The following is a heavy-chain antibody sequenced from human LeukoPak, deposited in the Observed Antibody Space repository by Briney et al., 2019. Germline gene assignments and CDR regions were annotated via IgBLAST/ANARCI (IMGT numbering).Heavy chain of an antibody. J-gene: IGHJ3*02. V-gene: IGHV1-24*01. CDR1: GYTLTELS. D-gene: IGHD3-22*01. Sequence: ASVKVSCKVSGYTLTELSMHWVRQAPGKGLEWMGGSDPEDGETIYAQKFQGRVTMTEDTSTDTAYMELSSLRSEDTAVYFCATKARVTMIVVGGIAFDIWGQGTMVTVSS. CDR3: ATKARVTMIVVGGIAFDI. CDR2: SDPEDGET.